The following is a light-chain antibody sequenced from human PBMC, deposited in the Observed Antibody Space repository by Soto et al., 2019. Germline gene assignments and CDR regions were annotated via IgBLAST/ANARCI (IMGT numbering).Light chain of an antibody. V-gene: IGKV1-17*01. Sequence: TQMTPSPLSLSASVGEKIIITCRASRDVGSDVSWYQQKPGQAPKLVIYAASNLYTGVPSRFSGSGSGPDFTLTISSLQPEDSATYFCQQLNSYPQTFGQGTRLEIK. CDR3: QQLNSYPQT. CDR1: RDVGSD. CDR2: AAS. J-gene: IGKJ5*01.